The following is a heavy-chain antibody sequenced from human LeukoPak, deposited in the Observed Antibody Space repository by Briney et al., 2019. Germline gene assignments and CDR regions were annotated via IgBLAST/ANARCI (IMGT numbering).Heavy chain of an antibody. CDR1: GGTFSSYA. CDR3: ARGGGIAAAGADNWFDP. J-gene: IGHJ5*02. V-gene: IGHV1-69*05. Sequence: AASVKVSCKASGGTFSSYAISWVRQAPGQGLEWMGGIIPIFGTANYAQKFQGRVTMTRDTSTSTVYMELSSLRSEDTAVYYCARGGGIAAAGADNWFDPWGQGTLVTVSS. D-gene: IGHD6-13*01. CDR2: IIPIFGTA.